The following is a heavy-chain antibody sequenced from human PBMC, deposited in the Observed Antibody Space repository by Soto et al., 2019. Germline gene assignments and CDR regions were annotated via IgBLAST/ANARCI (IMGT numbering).Heavy chain of an antibody. V-gene: IGHV4-39*01. D-gene: IGHD2-2*02. Sequence: QLQLQESGPGLVKPSETLSLTCTVSGGSISSSSYYWGWIRQPPGKGLEWIGSIYYSGSTYYNPSLKRRVTISVDTSKNQFSLKLSSVTAADTAVYYCARLDCSSTSCYRLYYYYMDVWGKGTTVTVSS. CDR3: ARLDCSSTSCYRLYYYYMDV. CDR2: IYYSGST. CDR1: GGSISSSSYY. J-gene: IGHJ6*03.